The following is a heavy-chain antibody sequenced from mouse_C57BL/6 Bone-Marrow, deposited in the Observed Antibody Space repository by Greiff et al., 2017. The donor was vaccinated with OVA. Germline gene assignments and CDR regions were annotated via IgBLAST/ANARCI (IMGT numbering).Heavy chain of an antibody. J-gene: IGHJ1*03. Sequence: EVKVVESGPGLAKPSQTLSLTCSVTGYSITSDYWHWIRNFPGKKLEYMGYISYSGSTYYNPSLKSRISITRDTSKNQYYLQLNSVTTEDTATYYCAKLGPYFDVWGTGTTVTVSS. CDR1: GYSITSDY. D-gene: IGHD4-1*01. CDR3: AKLGPYFDV. V-gene: IGHV3-8*01. CDR2: ISYSGST.